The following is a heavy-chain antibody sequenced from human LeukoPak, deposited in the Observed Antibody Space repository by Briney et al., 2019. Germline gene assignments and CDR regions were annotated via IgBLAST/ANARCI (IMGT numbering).Heavy chain of an antibody. CDR1: GGSISSSSYY. CDR2: IYYSGST. D-gene: IGHD3-10*01. CDR3: ARLVYGSGSYSFDY. V-gene: IGHV4-39*01. J-gene: IGHJ4*02. Sequence: SETLSLTCTVSGGSISSSSYYWGWIRQPPGKGLEWIGSIYYSGSTYYNPSLKSRVTISVDTSKNQFSLKLSSVTAADTAVYYCARLVYGSGSYSFDYWGQGTLVTVSS.